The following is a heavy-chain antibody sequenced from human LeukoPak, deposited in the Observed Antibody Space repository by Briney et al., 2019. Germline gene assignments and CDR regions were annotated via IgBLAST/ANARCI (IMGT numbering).Heavy chain of an antibody. CDR2: IYYSGTT. Sequence: SETLSLTCTVFDASIINYYWSWIRQPPANRLHWIRYIYYSGTTNHNPSLKSRVTISVATSTNQFSLNLISVTPSATAVYSCARAPDPGGNFDYWGQGTLVTVSS. D-gene: IGHD3-10*01. CDR1: DASIINYY. V-gene: IGHV4-59*01. J-gene: IGHJ4*02. CDR3: ARAPDPGGNFDY.